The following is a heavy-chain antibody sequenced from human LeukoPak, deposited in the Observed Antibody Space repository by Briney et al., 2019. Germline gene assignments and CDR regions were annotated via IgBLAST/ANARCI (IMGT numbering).Heavy chain of an antibody. J-gene: IGHJ4*01. Sequence: ASVKVSCKASGYTFIDYYIHWVRQAPGQGLEWMGWINPNSGIPNYAQKFLGRVTITRDTSISTAYMALSRLTSDDTAVYFCAGDPVGGTHYFDYWGEGNLVTVSS. D-gene: IGHD1-26*01. CDR2: INPNSGIP. CDR1: GYTFIDYY. CDR3: AGDPVGGTHYFDY. V-gene: IGHV1-2*02.